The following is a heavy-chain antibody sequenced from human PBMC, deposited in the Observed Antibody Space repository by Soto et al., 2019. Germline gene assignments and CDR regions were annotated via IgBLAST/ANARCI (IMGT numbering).Heavy chain of an antibody. Sequence: GGSLRLSCAASGFTFSSYGMSWVRQAPGKGLEWVSAISGSGGSTYYADSVKGRFTISRDNSKNTLYLQMNSLRAEDTAVYYCAKDLAYCGGDCYWEPSNYFDYWGQGTLLTVSS. V-gene: IGHV3-23*01. D-gene: IGHD2-21*02. CDR2: ISGSGGST. CDR3: AKDLAYCGGDCYWEPSNYFDY. CDR1: GFTFSSYG. J-gene: IGHJ4*02.